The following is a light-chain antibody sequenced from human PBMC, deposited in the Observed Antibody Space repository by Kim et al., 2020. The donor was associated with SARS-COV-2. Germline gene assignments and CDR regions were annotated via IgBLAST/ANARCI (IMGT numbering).Light chain of an antibody. J-gene: IGKJ1*01. Sequence: DVVMTQSPLSLPVTLGQPASISCRSSQSLEYSDGNTYLNWFQQRPGQSPRRLIYDVSKRGSGVPDRFSGSGSGTDFTLQISRVEAEDVGIYYCMQGTHWPRTFGQGTKVDIK. V-gene: IGKV2-30*01. CDR2: DVS. CDR1: QSLEYSDGNTY. CDR3: MQGTHWPRT.